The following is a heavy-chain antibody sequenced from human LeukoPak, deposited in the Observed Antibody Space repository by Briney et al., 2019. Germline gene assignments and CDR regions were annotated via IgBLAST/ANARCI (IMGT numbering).Heavy chain of an antibody. CDR3: ARGGVSDY. CDR2: INHSGST. J-gene: IGHJ4*02. CDR1: GGSISGYY. V-gene: IGHV4-34*01. Sequence: SETLSLTCTVSGGSISGYYWSWIRQPPGKGLEWIGEINHSGSTNYNPSLKSRVTISVDTSKNQFSLKLSSVTAADTAVYYCARGGVSDYWGQGTLVTVSS. D-gene: IGHD3-10*01.